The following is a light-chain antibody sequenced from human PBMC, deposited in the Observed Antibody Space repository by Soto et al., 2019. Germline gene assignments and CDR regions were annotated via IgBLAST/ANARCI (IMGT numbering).Light chain of an antibody. CDR2: EVS. V-gene: IGLV2-8*01. CDR1: SSDVGGYNY. J-gene: IGLJ1*01. CDR3: SSYAGSNIYYV. Sequence: QSVRTQPRSASGSPWQAVAISCTGTSSDVGGYNYVSWYQQHPGKAPKLMIYEVSKRPSGVPDRFSGSKSGNTASLTVSGLQAEDEADYYCSSYAGSNIYYVFGTGTKVTVL.